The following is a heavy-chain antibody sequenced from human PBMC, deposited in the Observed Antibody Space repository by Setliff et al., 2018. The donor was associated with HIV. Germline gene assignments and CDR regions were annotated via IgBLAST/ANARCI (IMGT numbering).Heavy chain of an antibody. D-gene: IGHD3-9*01. Sequence: SETLSLTCTVTGGSISSGGFYWTRIRLHPGKGLEWIGYIYNTGNTYYNPSLKSRVTTSVDTPKNQFSLKLNSVTAADTAVYYCARTIGRYFDIFDNWGQGTLVTVSS. V-gene: IGHV4-31*03. CDR2: IYNTGNT. CDR1: GGSISSGGFY. J-gene: IGHJ4*02. CDR3: ARTIGRYFDIFDN.